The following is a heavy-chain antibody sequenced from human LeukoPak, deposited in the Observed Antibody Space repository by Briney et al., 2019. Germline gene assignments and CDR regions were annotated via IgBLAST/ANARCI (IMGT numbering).Heavy chain of an antibody. D-gene: IGHD4-17*01. Sequence: PGGSLRLSCAASGFTFSSYGMHWVRQAPGKGLEWVAVIWYDGSHKYYADSVKGRFTISRDNFKNTLYLQMNSLRAEDTALYHCAKDPNGDYIGAFDMWGQGTMVTVSS. CDR3: AKDPNGDYIGAFDM. CDR2: IWYDGSHK. V-gene: IGHV3-33*06. CDR1: GFTFSSYG. J-gene: IGHJ3*02.